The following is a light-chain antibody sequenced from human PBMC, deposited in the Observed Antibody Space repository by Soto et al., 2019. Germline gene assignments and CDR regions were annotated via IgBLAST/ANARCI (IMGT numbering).Light chain of an antibody. V-gene: IGKV3-15*01. J-gene: IGKJ1*01. CDR1: QSVSSN. CDR3: QQYNNWPPWT. Sequence: EIVMTQSPATLSVSPGERATLSCRASQSVSSNLARYQQKPGQAPRLLIYGASTRATGIPARFSGSGSGTEFTLTISSLQSEDFAVYYCQQYNNWPPWTFGQGTKMDIK. CDR2: GAS.